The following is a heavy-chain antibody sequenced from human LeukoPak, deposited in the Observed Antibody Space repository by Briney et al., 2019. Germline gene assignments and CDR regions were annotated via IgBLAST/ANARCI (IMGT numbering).Heavy chain of an antibody. CDR3: VKSSEFYYDSRSDY. D-gene: IGHD3-22*01. CDR2: INNNGGSS. Sequence: GGSLRLSCSASGFTFSSYAMHWVRQAPGKGLEYVSAINNNGGSSYYADSVKGRFTIPRDNSKNTLYLQMSSLGAEDTAVYYCVKSSEFYYDSRSDYWGQGTLVTVSS. J-gene: IGHJ4*02. V-gene: IGHV3-64D*09. CDR1: GFTFSSYA.